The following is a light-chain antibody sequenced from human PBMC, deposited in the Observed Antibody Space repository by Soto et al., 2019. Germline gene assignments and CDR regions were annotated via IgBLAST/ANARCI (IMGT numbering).Light chain of an antibody. Sequence: QSVLTQPASVSGSPGQSITISCTGTSSDVGDYNYVSWYQQHPGKAPKLMIYEVSNRPSGISNRFSGSKSGNTASLTISGLQAEDEADYLCSSYTSTSTLPYVFGTGPKVTVL. V-gene: IGLV2-14*01. J-gene: IGLJ1*01. CDR3: SSYTSTSTLPYV. CDR2: EVS. CDR1: SSDVGDYNY.